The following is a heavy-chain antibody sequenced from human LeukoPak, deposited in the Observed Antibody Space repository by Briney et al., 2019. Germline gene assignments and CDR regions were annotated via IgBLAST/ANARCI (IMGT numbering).Heavy chain of an antibody. V-gene: IGHV3-7*04. CDR3: ARGDAFSGDH. CDR2: IHPEGNEK. J-gene: IGHJ4*02. Sequence: GGSLRLSCAASGFTFRNFWMSWVRQAPGRGLEWVANIHPEGNEKYHVEAVKGRFTISRDNAKSSLFLQMNGLRAEDTAVYYCARGDAFSGDHWGQGTLVTVSS. CDR1: GFTFRNFW.